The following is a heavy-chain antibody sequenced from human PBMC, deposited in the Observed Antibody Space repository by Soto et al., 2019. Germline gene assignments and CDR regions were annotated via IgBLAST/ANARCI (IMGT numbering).Heavy chain of an antibody. V-gene: IGHV4-4*07. CDR2: IYATGTT. CDR3: VRDGTKTLRDWFDP. J-gene: IGHJ5*02. D-gene: IGHD1-1*01. Sequence: ASETLSLTCTVSGASISGFYWSWIRQSAGKGLGWIGRIYATGTTDYNPSLKSRVMMSVDTSKKQFSLKLRSVTAADTAVYYCVRDGTKTLRDWFDPWGQGISVTVSS. CDR1: GASISGFY.